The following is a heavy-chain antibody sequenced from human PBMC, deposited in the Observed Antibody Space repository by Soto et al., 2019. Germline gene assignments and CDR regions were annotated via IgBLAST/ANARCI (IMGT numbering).Heavy chain of an antibody. CDR2: ISGSGGST. CDR3: AKDVIAAAGAFDI. CDR1: GFTFSSYA. V-gene: IGHV3-23*01. Sequence: ESLRLCCAASGFTFSSYAMSWVRQAPGKGLEWVSAISGSGGSTYYADSVKGRFTISRDNSKNTLYLQMNSLRAEDTAVYYCAKDVIAAAGAFDIWGQGTMVTVSS. J-gene: IGHJ3*02. D-gene: IGHD6-13*01.